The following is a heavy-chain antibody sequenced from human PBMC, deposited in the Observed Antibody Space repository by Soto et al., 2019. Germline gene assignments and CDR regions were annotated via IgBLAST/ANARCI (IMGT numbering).Heavy chain of an antibody. J-gene: IGHJ6*02. CDR2: IVVGSGNT. CDR3: AADPYSSGRYYYYYGMDV. D-gene: IGHD6-19*01. V-gene: IGHV1-58*02. CDR1: GFTFTSSA. Sequence: QMQLVQSGPEVKKPGTSVKVSCKASGFTFTSSAMQWVRQARGQRLEWIGWIVVGSGNTNYAQKFQERVTITRDMSTSTAYMELSSLRSEDTAVYYCAADPYSSGRYYYYYGMDVWGQGTTVTVSS.